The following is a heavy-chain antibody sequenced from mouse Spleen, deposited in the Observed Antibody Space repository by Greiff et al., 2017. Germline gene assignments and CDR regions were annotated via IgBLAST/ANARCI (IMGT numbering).Heavy chain of an antibody. V-gene: IGHV1-39*01. J-gene: IGHJ4*01. CDR2: INPNYGTT. D-gene: IGHD2-3*01. CDR3: ARPLIYDGYYQGSYYAMDY. Sequence: EVQLQESGPELVKPGASVKISCKASGYSFTDYNMNWVKQSNGKSLEWIGVINPNYGTTSYNQKFKGKATLTVDQSSSTAYMQLNSLTSEDSAVYYCARPLIYDGYYQGSYYAMDYWGQGTSVTVSS. CDR1: GYSFTDYN.